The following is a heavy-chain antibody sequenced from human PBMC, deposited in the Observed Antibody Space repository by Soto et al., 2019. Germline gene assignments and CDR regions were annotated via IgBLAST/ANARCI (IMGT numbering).Heavy chain of an antibody. CDR3: ARDGAAAGYFDY. CDR2: ISYDGSNT. V-gene: IGHV3-30*03. CDR1: GFTFSSYG. Sequence: VGSLRLSCAASGFTFSSYGMHWVRQAPGKGLEWVTVISYDGSNTYSADSVKGRFTISRDNSKNTLYLQMNSLRAEDTAVYYCARDGAAAGYFDYWGQGTLVTVSS. D-gene: IGHD6-13*01. J-gene: IGHJ4*02.